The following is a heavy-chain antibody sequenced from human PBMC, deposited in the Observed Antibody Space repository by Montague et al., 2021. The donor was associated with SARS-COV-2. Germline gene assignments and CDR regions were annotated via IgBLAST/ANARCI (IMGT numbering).Heavy chain of an antibody. CDR2: IYYSGST. CDR1: SGSISSYY. J-gene: IGHJ4*02. CDR3: ARGFDY. V-gene: IGHV4-59*01. Sequence: SETLSLTCTVSSGSISSYYWSWTRQPPGKGLEWIGYIYYSGSTNYNPSLKSRVTISVDTSKNQFSLKLSSVTAADTAVYYCARGFDYWGQGTLVTVSS.